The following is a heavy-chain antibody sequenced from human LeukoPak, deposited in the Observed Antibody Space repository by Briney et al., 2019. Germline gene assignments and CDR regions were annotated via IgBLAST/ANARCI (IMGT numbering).Heavy chain of an antibody. D-gene: IGHD3-16*01. CDR1: GFTFSSYA. CDR3: AKDSGSSAYLPLNY. V-gene: IGHV3-23*01. J-gene: IGHJ4*02. Sequence: GGSLRLSCAASGFTFSSYAMSWVRQAPGKGLEWVSGISGSGSSTYYADSVKGRFTISRDNSKNTLYLQMNSLRADDTAVYYCAKDSGSSAYLPLNYWGQGTLVTVSS. CDR2: ISGSGSST.